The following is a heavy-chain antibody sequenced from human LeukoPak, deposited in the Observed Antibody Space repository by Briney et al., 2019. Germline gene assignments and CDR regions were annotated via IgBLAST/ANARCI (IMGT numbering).Heavy chain of an antibody. CDR3: ARGNYYDSSGYYLPTPDY. Sequence: PSETLSLTCTVSGGSISSGSYYWSWIRQPAGKGLEWIGRIYTSGSTNYNPSLKSRATISVDTSKNQFSLKLSSVTAADTAVYYCARGNYYDSSGYYLPTPDYWGQGTLVTVSS. CDR2: IYTSGST. D-gene: IGHD3-22*01. J-gene: IGHJ4*02. V-gene: IGHV4-61*02. CDR1: GGSISSGSYY.